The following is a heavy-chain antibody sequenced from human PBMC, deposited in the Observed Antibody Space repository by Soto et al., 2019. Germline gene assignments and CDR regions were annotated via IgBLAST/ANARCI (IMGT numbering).Heavy chain of an antibody. CDR3: ARNAGLPGRNWFDP. D-gene: IGHD2-21*02. CDR2: INHSGST. J-gene: IGHJ5*02. CDR1: GGSFSGYY. V-gene: IGHV4-34*01. Sequence: QVQLQQWGAGLLKPSETLSLTCAVYGGSFSGYYWSWIRQPPGKGLEWIGEINHSGSTNYNPSLRSRVTITVDTSKNQVSRKLSSVTAADTAVYYRARNAGLPGRNWFDPWGQRTLVTVSS.